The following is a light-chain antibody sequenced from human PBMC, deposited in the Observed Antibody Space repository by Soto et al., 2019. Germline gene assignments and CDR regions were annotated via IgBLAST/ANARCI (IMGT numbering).Light chain of an antibody. CDR2: KAS. V-gene: IGKV1-5*03. CDR1: QSIATW. J-gene: IGKJ2*03. Sequence: DIQMTQSPSTLSASVGDRVTITCRASQSIATWLAWYQKKPGEAPNLLIQKASSLESGVPSRFSGSGSGTDFTLTISSLQPDDFATYYCQQYNTFFPSFGQGTKLEMK. CDR3: QQYNTFFPS.